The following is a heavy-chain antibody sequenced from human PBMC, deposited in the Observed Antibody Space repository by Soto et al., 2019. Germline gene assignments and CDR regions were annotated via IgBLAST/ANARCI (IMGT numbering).Heavy chain of an antibody. V-gene: IGHV4-4*02. J-gene: IGHJ6*02. CDR2: IYHIGST. Sequence: SETLSLTCSVSGASINRANWWVFVRQPPGKGLEWIGEIYHIGSTTYNPSLKSRATISVDKSKNQFSLIVTSVTAADTAVYYCAKRYDFWSGRWYGLGVWGQGTTVTVSS. CDR3: AKRYDFWSGRWYGLGV. CDR1: GASINRANW. D-gene: IGHD3-3*01.